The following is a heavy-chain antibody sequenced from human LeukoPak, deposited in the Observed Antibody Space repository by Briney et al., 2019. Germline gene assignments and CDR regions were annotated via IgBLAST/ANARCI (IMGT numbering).Heavy chain of an antibody. J-gene: IGHJ5*02. Sequence: GASVKVSCKASGYTFTGYYMHWVRQAHGQGLQRMGWINPNSGGTNYAQKFQGRVAMTRDTSISTAYMELSRLRSDDTAVYYCARSRYDSLQYNWFDPWGQGTLVTVSS. CDR1: GYTFTGYY. CDR2: INPNSGGT. D-gene: IGHD5-12*01. V-gene: IGHV1-2*02. CDR3: ARSRYDSLQYNWFDP.